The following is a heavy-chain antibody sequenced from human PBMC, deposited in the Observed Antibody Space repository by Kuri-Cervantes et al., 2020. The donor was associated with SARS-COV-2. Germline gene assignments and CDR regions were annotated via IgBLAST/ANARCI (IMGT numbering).Heavy chain of an antibody. CDR2: ISAYNGNT. D-gene: IGHD6-13*01. CDR3: ARDSVMPRTWGVISSWRGVDY. V-gene: IGHV1-18*01. CDR1: GYTFTSYG. J-gene: IGHJ4*02. Sequence: ASVKVSCKASGYTFTSYGISWVRQAPGQGLEWMGWISAYNGNTNYAQKLQGRVTMTTDTSTSTAYMELRSLRSDDTAVYYCARDSVMPRTWGVISSWRGVDYWGQGTLVTVSS.